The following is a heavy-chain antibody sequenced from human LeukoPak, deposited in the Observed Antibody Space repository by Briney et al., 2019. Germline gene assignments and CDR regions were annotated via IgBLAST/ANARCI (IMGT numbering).Heavy chain of an antibody. CDR3: ARDIGFVQEKVAFDI. D-gene: IGHD1-26*01. Sequence: GGSLRLSCAASGFTFSSYSMSWVRQAPGKGLEWVSSISSSSSYIYYADSLKGRFTISRDNAKNSLYLQMNSLRAEDTAVYYCARDIGFVQEKVAFDIWGQGTMVTVSS. CDR2: ISSSSSYI. CDR1: GFTFSSYS. J-gene: IGHJ3*02. V-gene: IGHV3-21*01.